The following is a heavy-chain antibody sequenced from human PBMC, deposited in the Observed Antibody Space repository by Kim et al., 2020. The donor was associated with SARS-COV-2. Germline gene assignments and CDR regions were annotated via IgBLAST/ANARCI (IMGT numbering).Heavy chain of an antibody. CDR3: ARDEYYYDSSGYYVPQY. D-gene: IGHD3-22*01. CDR2: IYYSGST. J-gene: IGHJ4*02. V-gene: IGHV4-39*07. Sequence: SETLSLTCTVSGGSISSSSYYWGWIRQPPGKGLEWIGSIYYSGSTYYNPSLKSRVTISVDTSKNQFSLKLSSVTAADTAVYYCARDEYYYDSSGYYVPQYWGQGTLVTVSS. CDR1: GGSISSSSYY.